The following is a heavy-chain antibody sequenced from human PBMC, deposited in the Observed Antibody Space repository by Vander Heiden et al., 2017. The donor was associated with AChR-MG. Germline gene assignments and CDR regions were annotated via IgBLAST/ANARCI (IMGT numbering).Heavy chain of an antibody. V-gene: IGHV3-30*03. Sequence: QVQLVESGGGVVQPGRSLSLSCAASGFIFSSYAMHWVRQAPGKGLEWVAVISYDGSKKYYVDSVKGRFTISRDNSKSTLYLQMNSLRAEDTAVYYCAFRGVRFLEWSSLDYWGQGTLATVSS. CDR3: AFRGVRFLEWSSLDY. CDR1: GFIFSSYA. J-gene: IGHJ4*02. D-gene: IGHD3-3*01. CDR2: ISYDGSKK.